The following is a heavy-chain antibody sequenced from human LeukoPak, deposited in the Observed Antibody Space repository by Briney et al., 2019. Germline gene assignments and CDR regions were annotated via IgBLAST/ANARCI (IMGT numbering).Heavy chain of an antibody. V-gene: IGHV4-34*01. J-gene: IGHJ2*01. Sequence: SETLSLTCAVYGGSFSGYYWSWIRQPPGKGPEWIGEINHSGGTNYNPSLKSRVTISVDTSKNQFSLKLSSVTAADTAVYYCARDGYSYGLYFDLWGRGTLVTVSS. D-gene: IGHD5-18*01. CDR3: ARDGYSYGLYFDL. CDR2: INHSGGT. CDR1: GGSFSGYY.